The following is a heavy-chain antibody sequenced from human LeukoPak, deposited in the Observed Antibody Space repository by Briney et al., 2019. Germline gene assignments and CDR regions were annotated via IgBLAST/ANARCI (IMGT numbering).Heavy chain of an antibody. D-gene: IGHD2-2*01. J-gene: IGHJ5*02. CDR1: GGSISSCGYS. CDR3: ARQFTGYCSSTSCPYNWFDP. CDR2: IYHSGST. V-gene: IGHV4-30-2*01. Sequence: SETLSLTCAVSGGSISSCGYSWSWIRQPPGKGLEWIGYIYHSGSTYYNPSLKSRVTISVDRSKNQFSLKLSSVTAADTAVYYCARQFTGYCSSTSCPYNWFDPWGQGTLVTVSS.